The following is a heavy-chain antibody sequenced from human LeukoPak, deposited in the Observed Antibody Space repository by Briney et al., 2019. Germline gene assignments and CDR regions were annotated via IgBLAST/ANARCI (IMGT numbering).Heavy chain of an antibody. CDR3: ARDPVGDWFDP. D-gene: IGHD3-16*01. CDR2: IYHSGST. Sequence: SETLSLTCAVSGCSIISGYYWCWIRQPPGKGLEWIGSIYHSGSTYYNPSLKSRVTISVDTSKNQFSLKLSSVTAADTAVYYCARDPVGDWFDPWGQGTLVTVSS. CDR1: GCSIISGYY. V-gene: IGHV4-38-2*02. J-gene: IGHJ5*02.